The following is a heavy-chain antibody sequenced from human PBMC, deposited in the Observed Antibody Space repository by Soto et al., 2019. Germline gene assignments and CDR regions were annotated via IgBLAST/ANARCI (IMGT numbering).Heavy chain of an antibody. V-gene: IGHV3-30*18. CDR1: GFTFSSYG. Sequence: QVQLVESGGGVVQPGRSLRLSCAASGFTFSSYGMHWVRQAPGKGLEWVAVISYDGSNKYYADSVKGRFTISRDNSKNTLYLQMNSLRAEDTAAYYCAKDSGSYFDYWGQGTLVTDSS. D-gene: IGHD1-1*01. CDR2: ISYDGSNK. CDR3: AKDSGSYFDY. J-gene: IGHJ4*02.